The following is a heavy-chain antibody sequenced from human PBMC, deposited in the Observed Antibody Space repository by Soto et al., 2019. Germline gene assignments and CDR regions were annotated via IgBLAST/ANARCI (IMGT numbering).Heavy chain of an antibody. J-gene: IGHJ6*02. D-gene: IGHD2-8*01. V-gene: IGHV4-34*01. Sequence: QVQLQQWGAGLLKPSETLSLTCAVYGGSFSGYYWSWIRQPPGKGLEWIGEINHSGSTNYNPSLKGRVTISVDTSKNQFSLKLSSVTAADTAVYYCARYVPTSGKRKNYGMDVWGQGTTVTVSS. CDR1: GGSFSGYY. CDR3: ARYVPTSGKRKNYGMDV. CDR2: INHSGST.